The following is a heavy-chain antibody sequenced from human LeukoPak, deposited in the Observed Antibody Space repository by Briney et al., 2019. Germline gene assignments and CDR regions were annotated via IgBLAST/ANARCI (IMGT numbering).Heavy chain of an antibody. D-gene: IGHD4-17*01. CDR1: GGSVSSGSYY. J-gene: IGHJ4*02. CDR3: ARVGGTYGDYTVGY. Sequence: SETLSLTCTVSGGSVSSGSYYWSWIRQPPGKGLEWIGYIYYSGSTNYNPSLKSRVTISVDTSKNQFSLKLSSVTAADTAVYYCARVGGTYGDYTVGYWGQGTLVTVSS. V-gene: IGHV4-61*01. CDR2: IYYSGST.